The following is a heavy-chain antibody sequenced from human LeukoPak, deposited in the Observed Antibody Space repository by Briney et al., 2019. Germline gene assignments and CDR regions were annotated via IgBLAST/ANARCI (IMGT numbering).Heavy chain of an antibody. D-gene: IGHD1-26*01. Sequence: QPGGSLRLSCSASGFTFSSYAMHWVRQAPGKGLEYVSGINDNGGRTHYGDSLKGRFTISRDNSKNTLYLQMSTLRAEDTAVYYCVKDLSGRYTFDYWGQGTLVTVCS. CDR3: VKDLSGRYTFDY. CDR2: INDNGGRT. J-gene: IGHJ4*02. V-gene: IGHV3-64D*09. CDR1: GFTFSSYA.